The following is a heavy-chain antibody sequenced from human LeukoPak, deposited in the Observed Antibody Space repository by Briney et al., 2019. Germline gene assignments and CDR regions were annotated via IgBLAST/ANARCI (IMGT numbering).Heavy chain of an antibody. CDR3: ARDDHYYDSRAYAYSEYD. J-gene: IGHJ4*02. Sequence: GGSLRLSCAASGFTFSSYSMNWVRQAPGKGLEWVSSISSSSSYIYYADSVKGRFTISRDNAKNSLYLQMNSLRAEDTAVYYCARDDHYYDSRAYAYSEYDWGQGTLVTVSS. CDR1: GFTFSSYS. V-gene: IGHV3-21*01. CDR2: ISSSSSYI. D-gene: IGHD3-22*01.